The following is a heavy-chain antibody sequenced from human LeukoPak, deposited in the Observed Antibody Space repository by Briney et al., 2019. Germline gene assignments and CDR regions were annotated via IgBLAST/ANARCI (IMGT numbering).Heavy chain of an antibody. D-gene: IGHD5-12*01. CDR2: INHSGST. CDR3: ARVGYSGYDPYYFDY. V-gene: IGHV4-34*01. Sequence: SETLSLTCAVYGGSFSGYYWSWLRLPPGKGLEWIGEINHSGSTNYNPSLKSRVTISVDTSKNQFSLKLTSVTAADTAVYYCARVGYSGYDPYYFDYWGQGTLVTVSS. J-gene: IGHJ4*02. CDR1: GGSFSGYY.